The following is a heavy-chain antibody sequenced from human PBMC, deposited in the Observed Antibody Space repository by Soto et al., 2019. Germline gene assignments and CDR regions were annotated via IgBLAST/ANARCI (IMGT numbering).Heavy chain of an antibody. J-gene: IGHJ5*02. CDR2: IYYSGST. D-gene: IGHD3-16*01. Sequence: SETLSLTCTVSGGYISSYYWSWIRQPPGKGLEWIGYIYYSGSTNYNPSLKSRVSISADTPKSQLSLKLSSVTAADTAVYYCARTLFGRSNCFDPWGQGTLVTVSS. CDR3: ARTLFGRSNCFDP. V-gene: IGHV4-59*01. CDR1: GGYISSYY.